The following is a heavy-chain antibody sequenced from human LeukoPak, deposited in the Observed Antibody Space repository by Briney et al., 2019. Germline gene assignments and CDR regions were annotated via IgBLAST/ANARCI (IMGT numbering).Heavy chain of an antibody. J-gene: IGHJ4*02. Sequence: ASVKVSCKASGYTFTGYYMHWVRQAPGQGLEWMGWINPNSGGTNYAQKFQGRVTMTRDTSISTAYLELSRLRSDDTAVYYCATQRGSYLWGTDFDYWGQGTLVTVSS. V-gene: IGHV1-2*02. CDR1: GYTFTGYY. CDR3: ATQRGSYLWGTDFDY. CDR2: INPNSGGT. D-gene: IGHD3-16*01.